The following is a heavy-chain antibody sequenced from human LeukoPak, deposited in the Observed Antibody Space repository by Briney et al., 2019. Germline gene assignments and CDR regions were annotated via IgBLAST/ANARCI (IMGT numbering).Heavy chain of an antibody. CDR2: INPSGGGT. J-gene: IGHJ6*03. D-gene: IGHD1-14*01. Sequence: GASVKVSCKASGYTFTSYYIHWVRQAPGQGLEWMGIINPSGGGTSYAQKFQGRVTMTSDMSTSTAYMELSSLRSEDTAVYYCASRLTPPASPVSNYYMDVWGKGTTVTVSS. CDR1: GYTFTSYY. CDR3: ASRLTPPASPVSNYYMDV. V-gene: IGHV1-46*01.